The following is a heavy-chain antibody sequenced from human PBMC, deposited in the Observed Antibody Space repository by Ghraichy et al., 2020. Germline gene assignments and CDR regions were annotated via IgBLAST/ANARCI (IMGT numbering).Heavy chain of an antibody. J-gene: IGHJ6*03. Sequence: GGSLRLSCAASGFTFSSYSMNWVRQAPGKGLEWVSYISSSSSTIYYADSVKGRFTISRDNAKNSLYLQMNSLRDEDTAVYYCARDQGTDSSGYYYYYYYYMDVWGKGTTVTVSS. CDR3: ARDQGTDSSGYYYYYYYYMDV. V-gene: IGHV3-48*02. CDR2: ISSSSSTI. D-gene: IGHD3-22*01. CDR1: GFTFSSYS.